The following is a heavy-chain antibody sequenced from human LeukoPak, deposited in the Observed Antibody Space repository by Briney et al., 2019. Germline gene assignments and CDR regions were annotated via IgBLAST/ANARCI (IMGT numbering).Heavy chain of an antibody. CDR2: ISAYNGNT. D-gene: IGHD2-15*01. Sequence: GASVKVSCKASGYTFTGYYMHWVRQAPGQGLEWMGWISAYNGNTNYAQKLQGRVTMTTDTSTSTAYMELRSLRSDDTAVYYCASAALYCSGGSCYSVGFDYWGQGTLVTVSS. J-gene: IGHJ4*02. V-gene: IGHV1-18*04. CDR3: ASAALYCSGGSCYSVGFDY. CDR1: GYTFTGYY.